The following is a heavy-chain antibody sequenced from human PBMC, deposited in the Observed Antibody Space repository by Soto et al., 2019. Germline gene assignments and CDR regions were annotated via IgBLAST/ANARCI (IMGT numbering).Heavy chain of an antibody. CDR3: AKDLSGGSAYYYYYYMDV. CDR2: ISGSGGST. J-gene: IGHJ6*03. V-gene: IGHV3-23*01. D-gene: IGHD2-15*01. CDR1: GFTFSSYA. Sequence: EVQLLESGGGLVQPGGSLRLSCAASGFTFSSYAMSWVRQAPGKGLEWVSAISGSGGSTYHADSVKGRFTISRDNSKNTLYLQMNSLRAEDTAVYYCAKDLSGGSAYYYYYYMDVWGKGTTVTVSS.